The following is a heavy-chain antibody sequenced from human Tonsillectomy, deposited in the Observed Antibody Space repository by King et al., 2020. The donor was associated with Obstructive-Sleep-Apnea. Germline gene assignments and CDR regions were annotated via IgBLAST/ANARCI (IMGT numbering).Heavy chain of an antibody. J-gene: IGHJ6*02. CDR2: VYFSGST. CDR1: GGSISSTTYY. D-gene: IGHD3-16*01. V-gene: IGHV4-39*07. CDR3: ARDGGV. Sequence: QLQESGPGVVKPSETLSLTCAVSGGSISSTTYYWGWIRQPPGKGLEWIGSVYFSGSTFYKSSLKIRVSISLDTSKNHFSLKLGSVTAADTAVYYCARDGGVWGQGTTVTVSS.